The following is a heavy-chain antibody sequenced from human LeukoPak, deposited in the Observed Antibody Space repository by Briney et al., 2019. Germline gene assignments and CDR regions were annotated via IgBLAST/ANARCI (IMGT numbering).Heavy chain of an antibody. V-gene: IGHV4-4*07. J-gene: IGHJ4*02. D-gene: IGHD6-13*01. Sequence: SSETLSLTCTVSGGSISSCYWSWIRQPAGKGLELIGRIYTSGSTNYNPSLKSRVTMSVDTSKNQFSLNLSSVTAADTAVYYCWRDHGYSSFWWNYFDYWGQGTMVTVCS. CDR3: WRDHGYSSFWWNYFDY. CDR1: GGSISSCY. CDR2: IYTSGST.